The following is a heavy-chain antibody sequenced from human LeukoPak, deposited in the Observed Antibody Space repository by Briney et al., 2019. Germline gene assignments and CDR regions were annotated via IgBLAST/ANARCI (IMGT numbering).Heavy chain of an antibody. J-gene: IGHJ4*02. Sequence: ASVKVSCKASGDTVSDYYLHWVRQAPGQGLEWMGWLNPKSGATTYAQKLQGRVTMTSDTSISTAYMDLSRLTSDDSAVYYCATTKTLRDGYNLHYWGQGTLVTVSS. D-gene: IGHD5-24*01. CDR3: ATTKTLRDGYNLHY. CDR2: LNPKSGAT. V-gene: IGHV1-2*02. CDR1: GDTVSDYY.